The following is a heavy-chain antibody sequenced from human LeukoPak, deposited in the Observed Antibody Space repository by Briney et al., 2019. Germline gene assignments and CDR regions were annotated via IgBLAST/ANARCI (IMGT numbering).Heavy chain of an antibody. CDR1: GYSISSGYY. CDR2: IYHSGST. V-gene: IGHV4-38-2*02. J-gene: IGHJ3*02. Sequence: PSETLSLTCTVSGYSISSGYYWGWIRQPPGKGLEWIGSIYHSGSTYYNPSLKSRVTISVDTSKNQFSLKLSSVTAADTAVYYCARDDSSGYYAFDIWGQGTMVTVSS. CDR3: ARDDSSGYYAFDI. D-gene: IGHD3-22*01.